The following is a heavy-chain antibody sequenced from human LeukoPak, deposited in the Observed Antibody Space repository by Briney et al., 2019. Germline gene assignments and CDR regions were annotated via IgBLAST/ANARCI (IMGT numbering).Heavy chain of an antibody. D-gene: IGHD6-13*01. J-gene: IGHJ5*02. CDR1: GYTFTGYY. CDR3: ARGNSSSWGRFDP. CDR2: INPNSGGT. Sequence: GASVKVSCKASGYTFTGYYMHWVRQAPGQGLEWMGWINPNSGGTNYAQKFQGRVTMTRDTSISTAYMELSRLRSDDTAVYCCARGNSSSWGRFDPWGQGTLVTVSS. V-gene: IGHV1-2*02.